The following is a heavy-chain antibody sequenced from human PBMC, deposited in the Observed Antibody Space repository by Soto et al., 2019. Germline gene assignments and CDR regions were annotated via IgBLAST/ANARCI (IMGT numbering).Heavy chain of an antibody. CDR2: IWYDGSNK. CDR3: ARDPFGYYVNYFDN. D-gene: IGHD1-26*01. J-gene: IGHJ4*02. V-gene: IGHV3-33*01. Sequence: PGGSLRLSCAASGFTFSSYGMHWVRQAPGKGLEWVAVIWYDGSNKYYADSVKGRFTISRDNSKNTLYLQMNSLRAENTAVYYCARDPFGYYVNYFDNWGQGTLVTVSS. CDR1: GFTFSSYG.